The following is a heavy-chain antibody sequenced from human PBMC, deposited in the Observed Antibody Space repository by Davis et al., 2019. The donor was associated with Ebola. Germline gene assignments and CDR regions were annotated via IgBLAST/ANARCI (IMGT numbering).Heavy chain of an antibody. CDR1: GASISGYF. D-gene: IGHD2-21*01. CDR3: SRETYFGKDNWFAP. V-gene: IGHV4-59*01. Sequence: SETLSLTCSVSGASISGYFWSWIRQSPGKGLEWIGYIYNNGRTSYNPSLKSRVTISVDRSQNQFSLKLTSVTPADTAIYYCSRETYFGKDNWFAPWGPGILATVSS. CDR2: IYNNGRT. J-gene: IGHJ5*02.